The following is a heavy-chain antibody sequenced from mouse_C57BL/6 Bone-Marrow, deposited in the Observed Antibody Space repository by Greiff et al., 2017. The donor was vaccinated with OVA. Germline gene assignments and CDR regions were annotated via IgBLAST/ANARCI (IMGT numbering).Heavy chain of an antibody. Sequence: EVQLQESVAELVRPGASVKLSCTASGFNIKNTYMHWVKQRPEQGLEWIGRIDPANGNTKYAPKFQGKATITADTSSNTAYLQLSSLTSEDTAIDYCARGVGRGRLGWFAYWGQGTLVTVSA. CDR2: IDPANGNT. CDR3: ARGVGRGRLGWFAY. CDR1: GFNIKNTY. D-gene: IGHD4-1*01. J-gene: IGHJ3*01. V-gene: IGHV14-3*01.